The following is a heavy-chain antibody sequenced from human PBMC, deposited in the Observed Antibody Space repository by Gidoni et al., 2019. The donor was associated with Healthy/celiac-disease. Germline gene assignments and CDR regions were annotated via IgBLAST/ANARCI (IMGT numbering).Heavy chain of an antibody. D-gene: IGHD3-22*01. CDR3: ARSGYYDSSGYDDAFDI. Sequence: QVQLQQWGAGLLKPSETLSLTCAVYGGSFSGYYWSWIRQPPGKGLEWIGEINHSGSTNYNPSLKSRVTISVDTSKNQFSLKLSSVTAADTAVYYCARSGYYDSSGYDDAFDIWGQGTMVTVSS. CDR1: GGSFSGYY. V-gene: IGHV4-34*01. J-gene: IGHJ3*02. CDR2: INHSGST.